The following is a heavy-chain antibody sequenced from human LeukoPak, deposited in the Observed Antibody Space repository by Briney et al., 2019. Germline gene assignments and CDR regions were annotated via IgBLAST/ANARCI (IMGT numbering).Heavy chain of an antibody. Sequence: GGSLRLSCAASGFDFTAYTMHWVRQAPGKGLEWVSSISGSGAYIYHADSMRGRFDISRDNAKNSLYLQMNSLRADDTAIYYCAGMPHYGDLNYSFDYWGQGTLVTVSS. D-gene: IGHD4-17*01. J-gene: IGHJ4*02. CDR3: AGMPHYGDLNYSFDY. CDR1: GFDFTAYT. V-gene: IGHV3-21*01. CDR2: ISGSGAYI.